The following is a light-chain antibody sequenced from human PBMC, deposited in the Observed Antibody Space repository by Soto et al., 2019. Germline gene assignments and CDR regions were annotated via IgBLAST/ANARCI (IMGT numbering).Light chain of an antibody. CDR2: KAS. CDR3: SSYTSGSTLYV. CDR1: SSDVGGYDY. V-gene: IGLV2-14*01. Sequence: QSVLTQPASVSGSPGQSITISCTGTSSDVGGYDYVSWYQQHPGKAPRLMIYKASNRPSGVSHRFSGSRSGNTASLPISGLQAEDEADYYCSSYTSGSTLYVFGTGTKVTVL. J-gene: IGLJ1*01.